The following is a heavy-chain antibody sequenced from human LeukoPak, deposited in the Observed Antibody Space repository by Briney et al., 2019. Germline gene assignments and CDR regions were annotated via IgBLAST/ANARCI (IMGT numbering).Heavy chain of an antibody. Sequence: SETLSLTCTVSGGSISSYYWSWTRQPPGKGLEWIGYIYYGGSTNYNPSLKSRVTISVDTSKNQFSLKLSSVTAADTAVYYCARADYDYVWGSYRQITFDYWGQGTLVTVSS. CDR1: GGSISSYY. J-gene: IGHJ4*02. D-gene: IGHD3-16*02. V-gene: IGHV4-59*01. CDR3: ARADYDYVWGSYRQITFDY. CDR2: IYYGGST.